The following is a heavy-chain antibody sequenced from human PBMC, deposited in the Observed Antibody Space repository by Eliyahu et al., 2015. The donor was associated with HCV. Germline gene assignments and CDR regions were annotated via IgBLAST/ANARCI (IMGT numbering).Heavy chain of an antibody. CDR3: AREDSGGKIGDY. Sequence: QVQLVESGGGVVQPGRSLRLXCAASGFTFSSFLMHWVRQAPGKGLEWVAFISYDGSNKYYADSVKGRLTISRDNSKNTLYLQMNSLRGEDTAIYYCAREDSGGKIGDYWGQGTLVTVSS. CDR2: ISYDGSNK. D-gene: IGHD4-23*01. J-gene: IGHJ4*02. V-gene: IGHV3-30-3*01. CDR1: GFTFSSFL.